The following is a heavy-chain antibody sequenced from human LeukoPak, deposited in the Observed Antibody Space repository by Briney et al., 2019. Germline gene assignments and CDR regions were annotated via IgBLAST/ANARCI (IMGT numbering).Heavy chain of an antibody. CDR1: GGSISSSSYY. V-gene: IGHV4-39*01. J-gene: IGHJ4*02. CDR3: ARQVWMYDY. D-gene: IGHD1-1*01. CDR2: IYYSGST. Sequence: PSETLSLTCTVSGGSISSSSYYWGWIRQPPGKGPEWIGSIYYSGSTYYNPSLKSRVTISVDTSKNQFSLKLSSVTAADTAVYYCARQVWMYDYWGQGTLVTVSS.